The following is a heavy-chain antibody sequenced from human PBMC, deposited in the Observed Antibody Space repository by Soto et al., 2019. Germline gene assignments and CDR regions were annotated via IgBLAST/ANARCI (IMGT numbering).Heavy chain of an antibody. V-gene: IGHV4-34*01. J-gene: IGHJ4*02. CDR2: INHCGST. CDR3: ARARYFDGSPYYFDY. D-gene: IGHD3-9*01. Sequence: QVQLQQWGAGLLKPSETVSLTCAVYGGSFSGYYWSWIRQPPAKGLEWIAGINHCGSTNYNPSLRSRVTISVDTSKNQFALKLSSVTAADTAVYYCARARYFDGSPYYFDYGGQGTLVTVSS. CDR1: GGSFSGYY.